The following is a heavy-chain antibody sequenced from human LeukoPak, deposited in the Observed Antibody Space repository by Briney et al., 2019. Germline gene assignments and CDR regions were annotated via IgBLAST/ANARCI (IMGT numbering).Heavy chain of an antibody. CDR1: GGSISTYY. CDR2: IYYSGNT. D-gene: IGHD3-9*01. CDR3: ARCGEILTGYYLEIDY. J-gene: IGHJ4*02. V-gene: IGHV4-59*08. Sequence: SETLSLTCTVSGGSISTYYWSWIRQPPGKGLEWIGYIYYSGNTIYNSSLKSRVTISVDTSKNQFSLKLSSVTAADTAVYYCARCGEILTGYYLEIDYWGQGTLVTVSS.